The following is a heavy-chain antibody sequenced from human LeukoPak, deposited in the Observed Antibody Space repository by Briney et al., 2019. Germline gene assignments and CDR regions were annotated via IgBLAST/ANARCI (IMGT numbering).Heavy chain of an antibody. Sequence: GGSLRLSCAASGFTFDDYGMSWVRQAPGKGLEWVSGINWNGGSTGYADSVKGRFTISRDNAKNSLYLQMNSLRAEDTALYYCASIPYYDFWSGYFDYWGQGTLVTVSS. V-gene: IGHV3-20*04. CDR1: GFTFDDYG. CDR2: INWNGGST. CDR3: ASIPYYDFWSGYFDY. J-gene: IGHJ4*02. D-gene: IGHD3-3*01.